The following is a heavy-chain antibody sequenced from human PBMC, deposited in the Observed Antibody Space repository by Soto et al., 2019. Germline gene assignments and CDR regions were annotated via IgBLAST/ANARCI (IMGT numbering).Heavy chain of an antibody. D-gene: IGHD6-13*01. V-gene: IGHV1-69*01. CDR2: IIPIFGTA. CDR3: AREGGPAASRDDAFDI. Sequence: QVQLVQSGAEVKKPGSSVKVSCKASGGTFSSYAISWVRQAPGPGLEWMGGIIPIFGTANYAQKFQGRVTITADESTSTAYMELSSLRSEDTAVYYCAREGGPAASRDDAFDIWGQGTMVTVSS. CDR1: GGTFSSYA. J-gene: IGHJ3*02.